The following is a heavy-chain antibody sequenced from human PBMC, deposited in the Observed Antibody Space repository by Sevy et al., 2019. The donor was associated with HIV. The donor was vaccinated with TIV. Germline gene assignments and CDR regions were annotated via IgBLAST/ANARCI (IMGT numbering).Heavy chain of an antibody. CDR2: ISYDGRNNK. V-gene: IGHV3-30*04. CDR1: GFTFSDYR. Sequence: GGSLRLSCAASGFTFSDYRMHWVRQAPGKGLEWVAVISYDGRNNKYNEDSVKCRFTISRDNSKNTVYLQMNSLRAEDTAIYYCARDRGEILSSAFDYWGQGTLVTVSS. J-gene: IGHJ4*02. CDR3: ARDRGEILSSAFDY. D-gene: IGHD3-16*01.